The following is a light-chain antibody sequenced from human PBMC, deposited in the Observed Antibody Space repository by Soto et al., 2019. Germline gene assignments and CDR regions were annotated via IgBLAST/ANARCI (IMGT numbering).Light chain of an antibody. V-gene: IGKV1-39*01. CDR3: QQSYSTLFT. J-gene: IGKJ4*01. CDR1: QSISSY. CDR2: AGS. Sequence: DIQMTQSPYSLSASVGDRVTITCRASQSISSYLNWYQQKPGTAPKPLIYAGSSLQSGVPSRFSGSGSGTDFTLTISSLQPEDFATYYCQQSYSTLFTFGGGTKVEIK.